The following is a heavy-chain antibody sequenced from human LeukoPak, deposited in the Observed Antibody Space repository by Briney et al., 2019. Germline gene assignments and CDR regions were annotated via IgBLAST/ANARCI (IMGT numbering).Heavy chain of an antibody. CDR3: ARVLTIFGVYWFDP. CDR1: GGSISSYY. V-gene: IGHV4-59*12. J-gene: IGHJ5*02. Sequence: KSSETLSLTCTVSGGSISSYYWSWIRQPPGKGLEWIGYIYYSGSTNYNPSLKSRVTISVDTSKNQFSLKLSSVTAADTAVYYCARVLTIFGVYWFDPWGQGTLVTVSS. D-gene: IGHD3-3*01. CDR2: IYYSGST.